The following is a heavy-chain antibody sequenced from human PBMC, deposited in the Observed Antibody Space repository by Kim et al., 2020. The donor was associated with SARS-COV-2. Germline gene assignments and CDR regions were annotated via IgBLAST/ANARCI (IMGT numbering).Heavy chain of an antibody. V-gene: IGHV7-4-1*02. J-gene: IGHJ3*02. Sequence: ASVKVSCKASVYTFTSYAMNWVRQAPGQGLEWMGWINTNTGNPTYAQGFTGRFVFSLDTSVSTAYLQISSLKAEDTAVYYCARDPSPPQLLWFRELFGAFDIWGQGTMVTVSS. D-gene: IGHD3-10*01. CDR3: ARDPSPPQLLWFRELFGAFDI. CDR1: VYTFTSYA. CDR2: INTNTGNP.